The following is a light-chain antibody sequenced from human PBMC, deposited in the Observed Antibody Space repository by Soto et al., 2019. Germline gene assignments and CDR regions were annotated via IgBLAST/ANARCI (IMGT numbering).Light chain of an antibody. CDR3: QQYDTSPGT. CDR1: QSVTSGF. CDR2: GAS. V-gene: IGKV3-20*01. J-gene: IGKJ1*01. Sequence: EIVLTQSPCTLSLSPGEGATLSCRASQSVTSGFLAWYQHKPGQAPRLLIYGASNRATGIPDRFRGSGSGTDFTLTISRLEPEDFSVFYCQQYDTSPGTFGQGTKVDIK.